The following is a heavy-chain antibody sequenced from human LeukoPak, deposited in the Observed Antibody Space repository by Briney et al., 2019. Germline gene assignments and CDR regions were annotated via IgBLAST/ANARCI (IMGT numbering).Heavy chain of an antibody. CDR2: IYSGGTT. CDR3: ARGRGDWVTTVTTGDY. J-gene: IGHJ4*02. Sequence: GGSLRLSCAASGFTVSSNYMSWVRQAPGKGLEWVSVIYSGGTTYYADSVKGRFTISRDNSKNTLYLQMNSLRAEDTAVYYCARGRGDWVTTVTTGDYWGQGTLVIVSS. V-gene: IGHV3-66*01. CDR1: GFTVSSNY. D-gene: IGHD4-11*01.